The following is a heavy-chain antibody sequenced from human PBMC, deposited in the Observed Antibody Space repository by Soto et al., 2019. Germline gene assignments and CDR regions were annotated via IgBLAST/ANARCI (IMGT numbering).Heavy chain of an antibody. J-gene: IGHJ3*02. CDR3: ARVWGGAFDI. CDR1: GGSISSYY. V-gene: IGHV4-59*01. Sequence: QVQLQESGPGLVKPSETLSLTCTVSGGSISSYYWSWIRQPPGKGLEGIGYIYYSGSTNYNPSLKGRVTISVDTSKNQLSRKLSSVTAADTAVYYCARVWGGAFDIWGQGTMVTVSS. D-gene: IGHD3-10*01. CDR2: IYYSGST.